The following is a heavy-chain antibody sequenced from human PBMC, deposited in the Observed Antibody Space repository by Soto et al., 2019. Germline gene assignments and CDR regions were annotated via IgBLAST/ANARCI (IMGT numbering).Heavy chain of an antibody. CDR3: AVDLCGGDCYSFDY. CDR1: GFTFSSYG. Sequence: QVQLVESGGGVVQPGRSLRLSCAASGFTFSSYGMHWVRQAPGKGLEWVAVISYDGSNKYYADSVKGRFTISRDNSKNPLYLQMNSLRAEDTAVYYCAVDLCGGDCYSFDYWGQGTLVTVSS. J-gene: IGHJ4*02. CDR2: ISYDGSNK. V-gene: IGHV3-30*03. D-gene: IGHD2-21*02.